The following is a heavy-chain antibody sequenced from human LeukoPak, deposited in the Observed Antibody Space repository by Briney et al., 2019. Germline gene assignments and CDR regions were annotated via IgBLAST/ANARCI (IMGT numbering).Heavy chain of an antibody. V-gene: IGHV4-59*01. CDR1: GGSISSYY. Sequence: KPSETLSLTCTVSGGSISSYYWSWIRQPPGKGLEWIGYIYYSGSTNYNPSLKSRVTISVDTSKNQFSLKLSSVTAADTAVYYCARAQYYYYYYMDVWGKGTTVTISS. CDR2: IYYSGST. J-gene: IGHJ6*03. CDR3: ARAQYYYYYYMDV.